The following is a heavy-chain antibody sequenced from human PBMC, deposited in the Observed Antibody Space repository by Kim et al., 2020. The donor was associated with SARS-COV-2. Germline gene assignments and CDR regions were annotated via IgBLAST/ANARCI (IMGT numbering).Heavy chain of an antibody. V-gene: IGHV4-59*01. CDR1: GGSISSYY. D-gene: IGHD3-22*01. J-gene: IGHJ4*02. CDR3: AREINYYDSSGYYWGFDY. Sequence: SETLSLTCTVSGGSISSYYWSWIRQPPGKGLEWIGYIYYSGSTNYNPSLKSRVTISVDTSKNQFSLKLSSVTAADTAMYYCAREINYYDSSGYYWGFDYWGQGTLVTVSS. CDR2: IYYSGST.